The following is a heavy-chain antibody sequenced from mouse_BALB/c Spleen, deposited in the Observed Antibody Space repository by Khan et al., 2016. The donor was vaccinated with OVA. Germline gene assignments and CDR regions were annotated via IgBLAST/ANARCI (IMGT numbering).Heavy chain of an antibody. Sequence: QVQLQQSGPELVRPGVSVKISCKGSGYTFTDYAMYWVKQSHAKSLEWIGLISTYSGNTNYNQKFKGKATMTVDKSSSTAYMELARLTSEDSAIYCCARPAYDGYYDYWGQGTTLTVSS. V-gene: IGHV1S137*01. CDR1: GYTFTDYA. J-gene: IGHJ2*01. D-gene: IGHD2-3*01. CDR3: ARPAYDGYYDY. CDR2: ISTYSGNT.